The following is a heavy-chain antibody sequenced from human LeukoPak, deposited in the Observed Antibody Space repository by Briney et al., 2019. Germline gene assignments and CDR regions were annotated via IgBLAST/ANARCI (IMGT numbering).Heavy chain of an antibody. V-gene: IGHV4-39*07. CDR2: IYYSGST. D-gene: IGHD5/OR15-5a*01. J-gene: IGHJ4*02. Sequence: SETLSLTCTVTGGSISSTSYFWGWIRQPPGTGLEWIGSIYYSGSTYYDPSLKSRVTISVDTSKNQFSLRLSSVTAADTAVYYCAREGVSTIPHFDSWGQGTLVTVSS. CDR3: AREGVSTIPHFDS. CDR1: GGSISSTSYF.